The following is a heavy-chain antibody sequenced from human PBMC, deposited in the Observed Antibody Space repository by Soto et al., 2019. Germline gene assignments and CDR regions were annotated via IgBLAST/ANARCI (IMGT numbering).Heavy chain of an antibody. CDR3: ARLKGGRSITIFGVVDPPPNYYYYYYMDV. J-gene: IGHJ6*03. Sequence: PSETLSLTCTVSGGSISSGGYYWSWIRQHPGKGLEWIGYIYYSGSTYYNPSLKSRVTISVDTSKNQFSLKLSSVTAADTAVYFCARLKGGRSITIFGVVDPPPNYYYYYYMDVWGKGTTVTVSS. V-gene: IGHV4-31*03. CDR1: GGSISSGGYY. CDR2: IYYSGST. D-gene: IGHD3-3*01.